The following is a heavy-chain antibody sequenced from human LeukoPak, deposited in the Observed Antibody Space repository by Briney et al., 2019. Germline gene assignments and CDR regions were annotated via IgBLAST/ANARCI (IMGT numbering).Heavy chain of an antibody. V-gene: IGHV3-23*01. CDR3: AKDLHLGHYLLFDY. CDR2: ISGSGGST. Sequence: PGGSLRLSCAASGFTFSSYAMSWVRQAPGKGLEWVSAISGSGGSTYYADSVKGRFTISRDNSKNTLYLQMNSLRAENTAVYYCAKDLHLGHYLLFDYWGQGTLVTVSS. D-gene: IGHD3-10*01. J-gene: IGHJ4*02. CDR1: GFTFSSYA.